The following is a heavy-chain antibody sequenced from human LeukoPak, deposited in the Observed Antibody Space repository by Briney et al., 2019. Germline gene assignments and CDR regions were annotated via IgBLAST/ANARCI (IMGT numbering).Heavy chain of an antibody. CDR1: GFTFDDYA. CDR2: ISWNSGSI. CDR3: AKDIVRSGGDAFDI. V-gene: IGHV3-9*03. J-gene: IGHJ3*02. Sequence: GGSLRLSSAASGFTFDDYAMHWVRQAPGKGLEWVSGISWNSGSIGYADSVRGRFTISRDNAKNSLYLQMNSLRAEDMALYYCAKDIVRSGGDAFDIWGQGTMVTVSS. D-gene: IGHD3-10*01.